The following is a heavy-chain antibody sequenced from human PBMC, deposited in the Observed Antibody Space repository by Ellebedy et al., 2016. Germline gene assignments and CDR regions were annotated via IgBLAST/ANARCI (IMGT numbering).Heavy chain of an antibody. Sequence: GGSLRLSXAASGFTFSRYWMSWVRQAPGKGLEWVANIKQDGSEKHYVDSVKGRITISRDNATNSLYLKMNSLRAEDTAVYYCARGGYCSSTSCYTDVRGPEDSWGQGTLVTVSS. V-gene: IGHV3-7*01. D-gene: IGHD2-2*02. CDR3: ARGGYCSSTSCYTDVRGPEDS. CDR2: IKQDGSEK. CDR1: GFTFSRYW. J-gene: IGHJ4*02.